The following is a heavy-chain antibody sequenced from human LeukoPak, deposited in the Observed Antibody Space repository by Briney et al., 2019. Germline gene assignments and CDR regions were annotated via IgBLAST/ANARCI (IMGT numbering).Heavy chain of an antibody. J-gene: IGHJ5*02. Sequence: PGGSLRLSCAASGFTFSDYYMAWIRQAPGKGLEWLSSIGPNGGAIYYADSVKGRFTISRDNAKSSLYLQMTSLKAGDTAVYYCARGLFVAGSFFDPWGQGTLVTVSS. CDR1: GFTFSDYY. D-gene: IGHD1-26*01. V-gene: IGHV3-11*04. CDR2: IGPNGGAI. CDR3: ARGLFVAGSFFDP.